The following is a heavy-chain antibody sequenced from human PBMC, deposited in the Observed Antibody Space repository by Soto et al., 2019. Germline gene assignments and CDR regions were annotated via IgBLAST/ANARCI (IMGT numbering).Heavy chain of an antibody. CDR3: ARARYSSSWYGEYYYYGMDV. CDR1: GGTFSSYA. V-gene: IGHV1-69*13. CDR2: IIPIFGTA. J-gene: IGHJ6*02. D-gene: IGHD6-13*01. Sequence: GASVKVSCKASGGTFSSYAISWVRQAPGQGLEWMGGIIPIFGTANYAQKFQGRVTITADESTSTAYTELSSLRSEDTAVYYCARARYSSSWYGEYYYYGMDVWGQGTTVTVSS.